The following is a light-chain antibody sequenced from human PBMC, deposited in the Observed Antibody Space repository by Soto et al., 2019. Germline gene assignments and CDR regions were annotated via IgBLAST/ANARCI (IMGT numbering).Light chain of an antibody. CDR3: QQYGSSPRT. CDR2: GAS. Sequence: EIVLTQSPGIMSLSSGERATLSCRASQTITGSYLAWYQQKPGQAPRLHIYGASVRATGIPDRFSGSGSGTDFTLTISRVEPEDFAVYYCQQYGSSPRTFGQGTKVEIK. V-gene: IGKV3-20*01. CDR1: QTITGSY. J-gene: IGKJ1*01.